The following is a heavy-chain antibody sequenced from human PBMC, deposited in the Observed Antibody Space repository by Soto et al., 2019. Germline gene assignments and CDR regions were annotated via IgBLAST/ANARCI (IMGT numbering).Heavy chain of an antibody. CDR1: GGSISNYY. V-gene: IGHV4-4*07. J-gene: IGHJ3*02. Sequence: SETLSLTCTVSGGSISNYYWSWLRLHAGKGLEWIGRIYSGTTNYNPSLKNRVSMSVDTSKNQFLLNLRFVTTARTAGYYCARAVPNCRASTCYLRNPFDIWGQGTIVS. D-gene: IGHD2-15*01. CDR3: ARAVPNCRASTCYLRNPFDI. CDR2: IYSGTT.